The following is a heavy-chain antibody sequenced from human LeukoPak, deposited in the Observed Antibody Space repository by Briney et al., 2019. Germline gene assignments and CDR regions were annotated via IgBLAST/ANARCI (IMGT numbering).Heavy chain of an antibody. Sequence: SETLSLTCTVSGGSISSYYWSWIRQPPGKGLEWIGEIKHSGSTNYNPSLKSRVTISVDTSKNQFSLKLSSVTAADTAVYYCARAPTGEWDLSDYFDYWGQGTLVTVSS. V-gene: IGHV4-34*01. CDR3: ARAPTGEWDLSDYFDY. J-gene: IGHJ4*02. D-gene: IGHD7-27*01. CDR2: IKHSGST. CDR1: GGSISSYY.